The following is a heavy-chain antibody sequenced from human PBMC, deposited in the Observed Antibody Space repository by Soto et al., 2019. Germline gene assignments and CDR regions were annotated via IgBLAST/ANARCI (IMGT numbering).Heavy chain of an antibody. J-gene: IGHJ6*02. CDR2: IIPILGIA. Sequence: SVKVSCKASGGTFSSYTISWVRQAPGQGLEWMGRIIPILGIANYAQKFQGRVTITADKSTSTAYMELSSLRSEDTAVYYCARDQSLYYYYYGMDVWGQGTTVTVSS. CDR1: GGTFSSYT. V-gene: IGHV1-69*04. CDR3: ARDQSLYYYYYGMDV.